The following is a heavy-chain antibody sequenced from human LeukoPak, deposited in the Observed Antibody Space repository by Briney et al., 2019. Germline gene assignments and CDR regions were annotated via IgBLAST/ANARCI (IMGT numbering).Heavy chain of an antibody. CDR1: GGSISSSSYY. J-gene: IGHJ4*02. V-gene: IGHV4-39*01. Sequence: SETLSLTCTVSGGSISSSSYYWGWIRQPPGKGLEWIGSIYYSGSTYYNPSLRSRVTISVDTSKNQFSLKLSSVTAADTAVYYCASRQVYGGNSDYWGQGTLVTVSS. CDR3: ASRQVYGGNSDY. CDR2: IYYSGST. D-gene: IGHD4-23*01.